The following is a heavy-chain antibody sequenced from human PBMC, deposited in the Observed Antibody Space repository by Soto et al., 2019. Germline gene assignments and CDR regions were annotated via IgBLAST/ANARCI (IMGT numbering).Heavy chain of an antibody. J-gene: IGHJ3*02. Sequence: SETLSLTCVVSGGSSSTYYYNWIRQSPGKGLEWIGEINHSGNNNYSPSLKSRVTMSLDTSKNQFSLKLTSVTAADTAVYYCARGGSNDWQVAFDIWGQGTMVTVSS. CDR1: GGSSSTYY. V-gene: IGHV4-34*01. D-gene: IGHD3-9*01. CDR3: ARGGSNDWQVAFDI. CDR2: INHSGNN.